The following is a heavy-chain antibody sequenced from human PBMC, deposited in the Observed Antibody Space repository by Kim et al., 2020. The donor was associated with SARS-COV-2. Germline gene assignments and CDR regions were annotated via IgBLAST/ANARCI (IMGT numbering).Heavy chain of an antibody. V-gene: IGHV3-73*01. J-gene: IGHJ6*04. CDR1: GFTFSGSA. CDR3: TRRQLEGNYYYYGMDV. CDR2: IRSKANSYET. D-gene: IGHD3-10*01. Sequence: GGSLRLSCAASGFTFSGSAMHWVRQASGKGLEWVGSIRSKANSYETAYAASVKGRFTSSRDDSKNTAYLQMNSLKTEDTAVYYCTRRQLEGNYYYYGMDVWGEGTTVTVSS.